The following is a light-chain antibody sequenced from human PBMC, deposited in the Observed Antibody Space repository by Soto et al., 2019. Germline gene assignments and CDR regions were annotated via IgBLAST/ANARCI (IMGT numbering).Light chain of an antibody. J-gene: IGLJ1*01. V-gene: IGLV1-44*01. CDR2: SNN. Sequence: HSVLTQPPSASGTPGQRVTISCSGSSSNIGSNTVNWYQQLPGTAPKLLIYSNNQRPSGVPDRFSGAKSGTSASLAISGLQSEDEADYYCAAWDDSLNGPFYVFGTGTKLTVL. CDR1: SSNIGSNT. CDR3: AAWDDSLNGPFYV.